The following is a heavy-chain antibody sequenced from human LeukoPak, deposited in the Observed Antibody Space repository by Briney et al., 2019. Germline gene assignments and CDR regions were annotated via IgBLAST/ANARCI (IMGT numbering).Heavy chain of an antibody. D-gene: IGHD2-21*01. Sequence: GGSLRLACAASGFTFSSYAMHWVRQAPGKGLEWVAVISYDGSNKYYADSVKGRFTISRDNSKNTLYLQMNSLRAEDTAVYYCAKDLGLRGIHGPRGGKTIDYWGQGTLVTVSS. CDR1: GFTFSSYA. CDR3: AKDLGLRGIHGPRGGKTIDY. V-gene: IGHV3-30*04. J-gene: IGHJ4*02. CDR2: ISYDGSNK.